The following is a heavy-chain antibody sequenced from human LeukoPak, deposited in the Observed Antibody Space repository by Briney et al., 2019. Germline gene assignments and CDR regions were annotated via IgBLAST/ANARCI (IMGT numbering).Heavy chain of an antibody. V-gene: IGHV1-24*01. Sequence: EASVKVSCKVSGYTLTELSMHWVRQAPGKGLEWMGGFDPEDGETIYAQKFQGRVTMTRDMSTSTVYMELSSLRSEDTAVYYCARSSGWKYYVDYWGQGTLVTVSS. CDR3: ARSSGWKYYVDY. CDR2: FDPEDGET. CDR1: GYTLTELS. J-gene: IGHJ4*02. D-gene: IGHD6-19*01.